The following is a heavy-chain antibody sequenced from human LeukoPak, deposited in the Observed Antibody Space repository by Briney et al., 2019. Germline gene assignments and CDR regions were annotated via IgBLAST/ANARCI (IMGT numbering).Heavy chain of an antibody. CDR3: ARDRRGRDGSGDY. J-gene: IGHJ4*02. CDR2: IIPIFGTA. V-gene: IGHV1-69*13. D-gene: IGHD3-10*01. CDR1: GGTFSSYA. Sequence: SVKVSCKASGGTFSSYAISWVRQAPGQGLEWMGGIIPIFGTANYAQKFQGRVTITADESTSTAYMELSSLRSEDTAVYYCARDRRGRDGSGDYWGQGTLVTVSS.